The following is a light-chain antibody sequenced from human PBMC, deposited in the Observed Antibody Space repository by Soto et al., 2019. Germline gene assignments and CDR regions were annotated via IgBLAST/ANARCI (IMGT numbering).Light chain of an antibody. J-gene: IGLJ1*01. CDR1: SGFVGSFSL. CDR3: CLYIGATTYV. V-gene: IGLV2-23*01. CDR2: KGH. Sequence: QSALAQPASVSGTPGPTITISCTGTSGFVGSFSLVSWYQHHPGKAPKVMISKGHRRPSGVPDRFSGSTSVNSASLTISGLQADDEADYYCCLYIGATTYVFGTGTKVNV.